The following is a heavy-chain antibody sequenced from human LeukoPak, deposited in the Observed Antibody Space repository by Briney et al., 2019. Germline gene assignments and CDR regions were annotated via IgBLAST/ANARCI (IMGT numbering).Heavy chain of an antibody. D-gene: IGHD1-26*01. J-gene: IGHJ4*02. Sequence: GGSLRLSCAASGFTFSSYGMHWVRQARGKGLEWVAVIWYDGSNKYYADSVKGRFTISRDNSKNTLYLQMNSLRAEDTAVYYCASLGAIVDYWGQGTLVTVSS. V-gene: IGHV3-33*01. CDR1: GFTFSSYG. CDR2: IWYDGSNK. CDR3: ASLGAIVDY.